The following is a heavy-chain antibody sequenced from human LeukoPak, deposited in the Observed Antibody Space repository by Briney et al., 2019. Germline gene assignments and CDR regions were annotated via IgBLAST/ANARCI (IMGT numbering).Heavy chain of an antibody. Sequence: ASVKVSCKASGYTFTSYYMHWVRQAPGQGLEWMGIINPSGGSTSYAQKFQGRVTMTRDTSTSTVYMELSSLRSEDTAVYYCATTPRYCSSTSCYTTYYYYYYMDVWGKGTTVTVSS. V-gene: IGHV1-46*01. CDR2: INPSGGST. J-gene: IGHJ6*03. D-gene: IGHD2-2*02. CDR1: GYTFTSYY. CDR3: ATTPRYCSSTSCYTTYYYYYYMDV.